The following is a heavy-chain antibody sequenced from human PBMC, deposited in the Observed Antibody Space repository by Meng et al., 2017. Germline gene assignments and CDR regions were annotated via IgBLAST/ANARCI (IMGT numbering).Heavy chain of an antibody. Sequence: GGSLRLSCAASGFTFSGYYMSWIRQAPGKGLEWVSYISSSGSTIYYADSVKGRFTISRDNAKNSLYLQMNSLRAEDTAVYYCASHFNLAVAGYNPHRHGLLDYWGQGTLVTVSA. CDR3: ASHFNLAVAGYNPHRHGLLDY. CDR2: ISSSGSTI. V-gene: IGHV3-11*04. D-gene: IGHD6-19*01. CDR1: GFTFSGYY. J-gene: IGHJ4*02.